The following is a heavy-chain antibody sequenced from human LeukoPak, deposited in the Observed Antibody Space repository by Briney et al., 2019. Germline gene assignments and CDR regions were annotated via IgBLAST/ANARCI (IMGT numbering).Heavy chain of an antibody. CDR1: GGSISSSSYY. D-gene: IGHD5-18*01. CDR2: IYYSGST. V-gene: IGHV4-39*01. J-gene: IGHJ4*02. CDR3: ARRGYSYGRLGY. Sequence: SETLSLTCTVSGGSISSSSYYWGWIRQPPGKGLEWIGSIYYSGSTYYNPSLKSRVTISVDTSKNQFSLKLSSVTAADTAVYYCARRGYSYGRLGYWGQGTLVTVSS.